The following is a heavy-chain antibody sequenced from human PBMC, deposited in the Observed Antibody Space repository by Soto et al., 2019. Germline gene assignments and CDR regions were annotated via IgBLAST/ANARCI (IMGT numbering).Heavy chain of an antibody. V-gene: IGHV3-7*05. Sequence: EVQLVESGGGLVQPGGSLRLSCVASGFTLSSYWMNWVRQAPGKGPEWVANIKGDGSEKYYSDSVKGRFTISRDNAKNSLLLEMNSLRAEDTALYYCARCVWAVAGSNLGQGTLVTVSS. D-gene: IGHD6-19*01. J-gene: IGHJ1*01. CDR3: ARCVWAVAGSN. CDR1: GFTLSSYW. CDR2: IKGDGSEK.